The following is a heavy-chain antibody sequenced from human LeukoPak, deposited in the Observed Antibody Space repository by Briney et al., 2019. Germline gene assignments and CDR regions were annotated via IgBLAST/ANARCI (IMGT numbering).Heavy chain of an antibody. CDR1: GFTFSSYA. Sequence: GGSLRLSCATSGFTFSSYAMSWVRQAPGKGLEWVSAISGSGGSTYYADSVKGRFTISRDNSKNTLYLQMNSLRAEDTAVYYCAKALSSSWYRDDYWGQGTLVTVSS. CDR2: ISGSGGST. D-gene: IGHD6-13*01. J-gene: IGHJ4*02. V-gene: IGHV3-23*01. CDR3: AKALSSSWYRDDY.